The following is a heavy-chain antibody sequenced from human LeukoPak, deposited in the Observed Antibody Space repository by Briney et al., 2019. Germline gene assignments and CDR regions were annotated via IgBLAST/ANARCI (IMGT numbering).Heavy chain of an antibody. J-gene: IGHJ4*02. CDR2: IIPILGIA. CDR1: GGTFSSYA. V-gene: IGHV1-69*04. D-gene: IGHD3-22*01. CDR3: AGTPRTYYYDSSGYLGES. Sequence: ASVKVSCKASGGTFSSYAISWVRQAPAQGLEWMGRIIPILGIANYAQKFQGRVTITADKSTSTAYMELSSLRSEDTAVYYCAGTPRTYYYDSSGYLGESWGQGTLVTVSS.